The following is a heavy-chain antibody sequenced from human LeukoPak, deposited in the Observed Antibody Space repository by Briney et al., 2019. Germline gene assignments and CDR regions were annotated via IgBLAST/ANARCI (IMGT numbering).Heavy chain of an antibody. CDR1: GGTFSSYA. Sequence: GASVKVSCKASGGTFSSYAISWVRQAPGQGLEWMGGIIPIFGTANYAQKFQGRVTITADKSTSTAYMELSSLRSEDTAVYYCARVFLDINYYYYYMDVWGKGTTVTVSS. CDR2: IIPIFGTA. V-gene: IGHV1-69*06. CDR3: ARVFLDINYYYYYMDV. D-gene: IGHD3-10*01. J-gene: IGHJ6*03.